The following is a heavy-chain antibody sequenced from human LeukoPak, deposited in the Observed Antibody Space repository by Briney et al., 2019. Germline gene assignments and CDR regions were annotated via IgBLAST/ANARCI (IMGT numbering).Heavy chain of an antibody. Sequence: GGSLRLSCAASGFTVSSNYMSWVRQAPGKGLEWVSVIYSGGSTYYADSVMGRFTISRDNSKNTLYLQMNSLRAEDTAVYYCARDRLYSSSSEDYWGQGTLVTVSS. CDR3: ARDRLYSSSSEDY. CDR1: GFTVSSNY. CDR2: IYSGGST. D-gene: IGHD6-6*01. J-gene: IGHJ4*02. V-gene: IGHV3-53*01.